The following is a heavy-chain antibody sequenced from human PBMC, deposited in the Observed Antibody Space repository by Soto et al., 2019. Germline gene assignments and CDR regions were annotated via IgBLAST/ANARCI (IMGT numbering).Heavy chain of an antibody. CDR3: ARGHDFWSGYYWFDP. V-gene: IGHV4-59*01. Sequence: SETLSLTCTVSGGSISSYYWSWIRQPPGKGLEWIGYIYYSGSTNYNPSLKSRVTISVDTSKNQFSLKLSSVTAADTAVYYCARGHDFWSGYYWFDPWGQGTLVTVSS. J-gene: IGHJ5*02. CDR2: IYYSGST. D-gene: IGHD3-3*01. CDR1: GGSISSYY.